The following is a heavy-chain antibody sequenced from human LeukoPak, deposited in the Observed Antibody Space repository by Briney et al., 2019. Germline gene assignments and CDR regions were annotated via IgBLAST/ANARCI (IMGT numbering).Heavy chain of an antibody. D-gene: IGHD6-25*01. V-gene: IGHV4-59*08. CDR3: ARGRSGYLNWFDP. CDR1: GGSINSYY. Sequence: SETLSLTCTVSGGSINSYYWSWIRQPPGKGLEWIGYIYYSGSTNYNPSLKSRVTISVDTSKNQFSLKLSSVTAADTAVYYCARGRSGYLNWFDPWGQGTLVTVSS. CDR2: IYYSGST. J-gene: IGHJ5*02.